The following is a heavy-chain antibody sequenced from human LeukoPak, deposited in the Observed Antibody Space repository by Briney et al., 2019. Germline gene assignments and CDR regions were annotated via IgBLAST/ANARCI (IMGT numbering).Heavy chain of an antibody. D-gene: IGHD2-15*01. V-gene: IGHV4-59*12. CDR2: IYYSGST. CDR3: ARDSPIVVVVAATPLAFDI. CDR1: GGSISSYY. Sequence: PSETLSLTCTVSGGSISSYYWSWIRQPPGKGLEWIGSIYYSGSTYYNPSLKSRVTISVDTSQNQFSLKLSSVTAAHTAVYYCARDSPIVVVVAATPLAFDIWDQGTMVTVSS. J-gene: IGHJ3*02.